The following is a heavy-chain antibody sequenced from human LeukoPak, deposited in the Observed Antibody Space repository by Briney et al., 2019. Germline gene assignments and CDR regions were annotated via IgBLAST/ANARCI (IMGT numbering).Heavy chain of an antibody. D-gene: IGHD3-22*01. V-gene: IGHV3-48*02. J-gene: IGHJ3*02. CDR3: ASRISSGYYPDAFDI. CDR1: GFTFSSYS. CDR2: ISSSSTI. Sequence: PGGSLRLSCAASGFTFSSYSMNWVRQAPGKGLEWVSYISSSSTIYYADSVKGRFTISRDNAKNSLYLQMNSLRDEDTAVYYCASRISSGYYPDAFDIWGQGTMVTVSS.